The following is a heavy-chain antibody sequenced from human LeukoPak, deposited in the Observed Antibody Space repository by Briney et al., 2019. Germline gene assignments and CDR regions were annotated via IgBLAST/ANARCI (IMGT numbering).Heavy chain of an antibody. J-gene: IGHJ5*01. D-gene: IGHD6-19*01. CDR3: AKPISGGLAVTADWFHP. Sequence: PGGSLRLSCTASGXAFSVYAMSWLRQPPGKGLEWVSTINANSGTTSYAASVRGRFTISRDNSKNTLYLQLNTLRADGTATYYCAKPISGGLAVTADWFHPWGQGTLVVVSS. V-gene: IGHV3-23*01. CDR2: INANSGTT. CDR1: GXAFSVYA.